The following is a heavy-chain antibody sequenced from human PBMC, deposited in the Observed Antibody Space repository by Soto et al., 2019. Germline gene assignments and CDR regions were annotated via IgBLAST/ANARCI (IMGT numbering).Heavy chain of an antibody. CDR2: ISGSGGNT. J-gene: IGHJ4*02. Sequence: EVQLLESGGGLVQPGGSLRLSCAASGFTFRSYAMSWVRQAPGKGLEWVSAISGSGGNTYYTDSVRGRFTISRDNSKNTLFLQTNNLRAEVTAVYFYAKNGDYVRRIDNWGPGTLVTVSS. V-gene: IGHV3-23*01. D-gene: IGHD4-17*01. CDR1: GFTFRSYA. CDR3: AKNGDYVRRIDN.